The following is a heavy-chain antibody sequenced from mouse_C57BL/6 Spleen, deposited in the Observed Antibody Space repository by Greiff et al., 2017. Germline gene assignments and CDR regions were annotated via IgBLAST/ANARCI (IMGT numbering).Heavy chain of an antibody. CDR1: GYTFTSYW. Sequence: QVHVKQPGAELVKPGASVKVSCKASGYTFTSYWMHWVKQRPGQGLEWIGRIHPSDSDTNYNQKFKGKATLTVDKSSSTAYMQLSSLTSEDSAVYYCAMGDYDPFAYWGQGTLVTVSA. V-gene: IGHV1-74*01. D-gene: IGHD2-4*01. CDR3: AMGDYDPFAY. J-gene: IGHJ3*01. CDR2: IHPSDSDT.